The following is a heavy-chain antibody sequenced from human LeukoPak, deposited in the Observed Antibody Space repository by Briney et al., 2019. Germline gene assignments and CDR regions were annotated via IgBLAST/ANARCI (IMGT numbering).Heavy chain of an antibody. CDR1: GYTFTGYY. Sequence: ASVKVSCKASGYTFTGYYMHWVRQAPGQGLEWVGWINPNSGGTNYAQKFQGRVTMTRDTSISTAYMELSRLRSDDTAVYYCAGVFARSGYDLNYWGQGTLVTVSS. CDR2: INPNSGGT. V-gene: IGHV1-2*02. D-gene: IGHD5-12*01. CDR3: AGVFARSGYDLNY. J-gene: IGHJ4*02.